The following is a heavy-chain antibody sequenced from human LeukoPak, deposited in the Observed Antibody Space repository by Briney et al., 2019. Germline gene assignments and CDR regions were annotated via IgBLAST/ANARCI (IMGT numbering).Heavy chain of an antibody. J-gene: IGHJ3*02. CDR2: ISYDGSNK. Sequence: GGSLRLSCAASGFTFSSYAMHWVRQAPGKGLEWVAVISYDGSNKYYADSVKGRFTISRDNSKNTLYLQMNSLRAEDTAVYYCAEMATIDAFDIWGQGTMVTVSS. CDR1: GFTFSSYA. CDR3: AEMATIDAFDI. V-gene: IGHV3-30-3*01. D-gene: IGHD5-24*01.